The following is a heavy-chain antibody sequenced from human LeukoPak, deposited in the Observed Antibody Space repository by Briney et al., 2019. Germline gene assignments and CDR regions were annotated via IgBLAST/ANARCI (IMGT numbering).Heavy chain of an antibody. Sequence: SVTVSCKASGGTFSRYAFSWVRQAPGQGLEWMGRIIPTLGIANYAQTFQDRVTITADKSTSTAYMELSSLRFEDTAVYYCAREGLDGTTQIYYYGMDVWGQGTTVTVSS. CDR1: GGTFSRYA. V-gene: IGHV1-69*04. J-gene: IGHJ6*02. D-gene: IGHD1-7*01. CDR3: AREGLDGTTQIYYYGMDV. CDR2: IIPTLGIA.